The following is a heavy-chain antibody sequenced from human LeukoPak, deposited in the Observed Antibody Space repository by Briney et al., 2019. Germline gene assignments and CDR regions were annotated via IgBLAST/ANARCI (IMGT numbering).Heavy chain of an antibody. CDR1: GGSFRGYY. CDR3: GKKKFAVVYYYYYYMYV. V-gene: IGHV4-34*01. D-gene: IGHD3-3*01. Sequence: PSETLSLTCAGYGGSFRGYYLSWIRQPPGKGLEWIGEINHSGSTNYNPSLKSRVTISVDTSKNQFSLKLSSVTAPNTPFNYWGKKKFAVVYYYYYYMYVWSKGTTVTVSS. CDR2: INHSGST. J-gene: IGHJ6*03.